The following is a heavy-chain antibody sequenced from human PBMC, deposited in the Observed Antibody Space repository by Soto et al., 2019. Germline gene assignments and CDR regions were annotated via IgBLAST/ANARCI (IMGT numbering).Heavy chain of an antibody. D-gene: IGHD5-18*01. CDR2: IFPADSDT. Sequence: GESLKISCQGSGNSFNTFWVAWVRQMPGKGLEWMGIIFPADSDTRDSPSFQGQVTISADKSISTAYLQWSSLKASDTAIYYCARQGYSYGYDFWGQGTQVTVSS. J-gene: IGHJ4*02. CDR1: GNSFNTFW. V-gene: IGHV5-51*01. CDR3: ARQGYSYGYDF.